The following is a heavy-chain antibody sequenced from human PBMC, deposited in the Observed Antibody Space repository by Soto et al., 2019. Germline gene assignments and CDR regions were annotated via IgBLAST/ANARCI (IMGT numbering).Heavy chain of an antibody. CDR3: AKDSGYNYGYFRWFDP. CDR2: IFYSGST. CDR1: AGSFIGYY. J-gene: IGHJ5*02. V-gene: IGHV4-34*11. Sequence: SETLSLTCAVYAGSFIGYYWGWIRQPPGKGLEWIGSIFYSGSTNYNPALKSRVTISVDTSKSQFSLKLSSVTAADTAVYYCAKDSGYNYGYFRWFDPWGQGTLVTVSS. D-gene: IGHD5-18*01.